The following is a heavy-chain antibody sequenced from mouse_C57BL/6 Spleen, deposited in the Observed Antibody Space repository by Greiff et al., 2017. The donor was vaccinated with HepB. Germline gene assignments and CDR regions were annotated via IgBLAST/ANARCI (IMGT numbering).Heavy chain of an antibody. CDR3: ARPTGYDYDVGYFDY. D-gene: IGHD2-4*01. V-gene: IGHV5-9*01. J-gene: IGHJ2*01. CDR2: ISGGGGNT. Sequence: EVMLVESGGGLVKPGGSLKLSCAASGFTFSSYTMPWVRQTPEKRLEWVATISGGGGNTYYPDSEKGRFTISRDNAKNTLYLQMSSLRSEDTALYYCARPTGYDYDVGYFDYWGQGTTLTVSS. CDR1: GFTFSSYT.